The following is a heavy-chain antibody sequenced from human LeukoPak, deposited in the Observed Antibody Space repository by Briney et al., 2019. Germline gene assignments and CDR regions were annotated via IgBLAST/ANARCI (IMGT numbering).Heavy chain of an antibody. J-gene: IGHJ4*02. CDR1: GFTFSSYG. V-gene: IGHV3-30*03. CDR2: ISYDGSNK. D-gene: IGHD3-9*01. CDR3: ARGLRYFDYES. Sequence: GSLRLSCAASGFTFSSYGMHWVRQAPGKGLEWVAVISYDGSNKYYADSVKGRFTISRDNFRDTLYLQMNSLRAEDTAVYYCARGLRYFDYESWGQGTLVTVSS.